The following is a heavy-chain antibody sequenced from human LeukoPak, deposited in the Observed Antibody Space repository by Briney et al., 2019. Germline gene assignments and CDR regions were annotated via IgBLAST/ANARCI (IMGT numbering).Heavy chain of an antibody. CDR3: ARGVATINFDY. CDR2: IYTSGST. J-gene: IGHJ4*02. Sequence: PSETLSLTCTVSGGSISSGSYCWSWIRQPAGKGLEWIGRIYTSGSTNYNPSLKSRVTISVDTPKNQFSLKLSSVTAADTAVYYCARGVATINFDYWGQGTLVTVSS. D-gene: IGHD5-24*01. V-gene: IGHV4-61*02. CDR1: GGSISSGSYC.